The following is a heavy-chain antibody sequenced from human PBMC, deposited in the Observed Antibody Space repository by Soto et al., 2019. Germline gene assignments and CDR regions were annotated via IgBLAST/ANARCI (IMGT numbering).Heavy chain of an antibody. Sequence: ASVKVSCKASGYTFTGYYMHWVRQAPGQGLEWMGWINPNSGGTNYAQKFQGRVTMTRDTSISTAYMELSRLRSDDTAVYYCARDYVVVPAAIGLNWFDPWGQGTLVTVSS. D-gene: IGHD2-2*01. CDR2: INPNSGGT. J-gene: IGHJ5*02. CDR1: GYTFTGYY. CDR3: ARDYVVVPAAIGLNWFDP. V-gene: IGHV1-2*02.